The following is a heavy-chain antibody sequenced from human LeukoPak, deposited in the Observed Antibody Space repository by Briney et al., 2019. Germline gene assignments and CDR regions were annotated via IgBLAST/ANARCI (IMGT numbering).Heavy chain of an antibody. D-gene: IGHD6-6*01. CDR2: FIPIFGTA. CDR3: ARVSVPSSLWDGMDV. Sequence: GASVKVSCKASGGTFSSYAISWVRRAPGQGLEWMGGFIPIFGTANYAQKFQGRVTITADESTSTAYMELSSLRSEDTAVYYCARVSVPSSLWDGMDVWGQGTTVTVSS. V-gene: IGHV1-69*13. J-gene: IGHJ6*02. CDR1: GGTFSSYA.